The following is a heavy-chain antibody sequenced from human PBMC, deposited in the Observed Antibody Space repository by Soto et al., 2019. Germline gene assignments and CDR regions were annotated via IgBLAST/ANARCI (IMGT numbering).Heavy chain of an antibody. D-gene: IGHD2-15*01. Sequence: QVQLVESGGGVVQPGRSLRLSCAASGFTFSSYGMHWVRQAPGKGLEGVAVISYDGSNKYYADSVKGRFTISRDNSKNTLYLPMNSLRAEDTAVYYCAKDQRPVVVAAPSDYWGQGTLVTVSS. CDR2: ISYDGSNK. CDR1: GFTFSSYG. CDR3: AKDQRPVVVAAPSDY. V-gene: IGHV3-30*18. J-gene: IGHJ4*02.